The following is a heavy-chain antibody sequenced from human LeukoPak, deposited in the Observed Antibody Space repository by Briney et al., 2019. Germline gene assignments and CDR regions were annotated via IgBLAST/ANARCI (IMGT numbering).Heavy chain of an antibody. CDR3: ARAEHEQLIDY. D-gene: IGHD5-24*01. V-gene: IGHV1-18*01. Sequence: ASVKVSCKASGYTFTSYGISWARQAPGQGLEWMGWISAYNGNTNYAQELQGRVTMTTDTSTSTAYMELRSLRSDDTAVYYCARAEHEQLIDYWGQGTLVTVSS. J-gene: IGHJ4*02. CDR2: ISAYNGNT. CDR1: GYTFTSYG.